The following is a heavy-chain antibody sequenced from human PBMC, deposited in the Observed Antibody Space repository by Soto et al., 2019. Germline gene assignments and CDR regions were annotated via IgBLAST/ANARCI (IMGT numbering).Heavy chain of an antibody. Sequence: GESLKVSCKGFVYSFSNYWIGWVRQMPGKGLEWMGIIYVADSDTTYSPSFQGQVTISADKSVSTAYLQWSSLKASDTAMYYCARLGSSSFYYNMDVWGQGTTVTVPS. CDR2: IYVADSDT. CDR1: VYSFSNYW. J-gene: IGHJ6*02. CDR3: ARLGSSSFYYNMDV. D-gene: IGHD6-6*01. V-gene: IGHV5-51*01.